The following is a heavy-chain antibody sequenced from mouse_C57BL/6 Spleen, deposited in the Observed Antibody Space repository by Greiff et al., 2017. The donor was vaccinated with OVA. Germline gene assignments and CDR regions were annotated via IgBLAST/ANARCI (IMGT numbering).Heavy chain of an antibody. J-gene: IGHJ1*03. V-gene: IGHV5-9-1*02. CDR2: ISSGGDYI. CDR3: TRVLYEGWYFDV. Sequence: EVQRVESGEGLVKPGGSLKLSCAASGFTFSSYAMSWVRQTPEKRLEWVAYISSGGDYIYYADTVKGRFTISRDNARNTLYLQMSSLKSEDTAMYYCTRVLYEGWYFDVWGTGTTVTVSS. CDR1: GFTFSSYA. D-gene: IGHD1-1*01.